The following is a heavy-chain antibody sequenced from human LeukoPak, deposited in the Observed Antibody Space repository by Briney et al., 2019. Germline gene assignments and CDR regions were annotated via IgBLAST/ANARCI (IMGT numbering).Heavy chain of an antibody. Sequence: GASVKVSCKASGYTFTGYYMHWVRQAPGQGLEWMGWINPNSGGTNYAQKFQGRVTMTRDTSISTAYMDLSRLRSDDTAVYYCARDSLRCSSTSCFFNWFDPWGQGTLVTVSS. V-gene: IGHV1-2*02. CDR1: GYTFTGYY. J-gene: IGHJ5*02. D-gene: IGHD2-2*01. CDR3: ARDSLRCSSTSCFFNWFDP. CDR2: INPNSGGT.